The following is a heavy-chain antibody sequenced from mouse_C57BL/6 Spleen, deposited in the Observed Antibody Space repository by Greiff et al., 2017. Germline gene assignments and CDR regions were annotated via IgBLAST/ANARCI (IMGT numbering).Heavy chain of an antibody. J-gene: IGHJ2*01. D-gene: IGHD2-5*01. CDR1: GFNIKDYY. V-gene: IGHV14-2*01. CDR2: IDPEDGET. CDR3: AAERDSNYPLDY. Sequence: EVQLQQSGAELVKPGASVKLSCTASGFNIKDYYMHWVKQRTEQGLEWIGRIDPEDGETKYAPKFQGKATIPADKSTNTAYLQLSSLTSEDTAVYCCAAERDSNYPLDYWGQVTTLTVSS.